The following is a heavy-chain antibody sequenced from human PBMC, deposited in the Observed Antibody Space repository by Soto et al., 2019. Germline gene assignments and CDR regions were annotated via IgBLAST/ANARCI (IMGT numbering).Heavy chain of an antibody. CDR1: GASISDFY. V-gene: IGHV4-4*07. CDR2: IYATGTT. Sequence: SETLSLTCTVSGASISDFYWSWIRKSAGKGLEWIGRIYATGTTDYNPSLKSRVMMSVDTSKKQFSLKLRSVTAADTAVYYCVRDGTKTLRDWFDPWGQGISVTVSS. D-gene: IGHD1-1*01. J-gene: IGHJ5*02. CDR3: VRDGTKTLRDWFDP.